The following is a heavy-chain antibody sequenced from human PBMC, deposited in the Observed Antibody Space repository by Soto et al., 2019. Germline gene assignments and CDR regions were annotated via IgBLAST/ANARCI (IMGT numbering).Heavy chain of an antibody. D-gene: IGHD3-3*01. Sequence: GASVKVSCKASGYTFTSYGISWVRQAPGQGLEWMGWISAYNGNTNYAQKLQGRVTMTTDTSTSTAYIELRSLRSDDTAVYYCARTSYYDFGSGYKYYFDYWGQGTLVTVSS. V-gene: IGHV1-18*01. CDR3: ARTSYYDFGSGYKYYFDY. CDR1: GYTFTSYG. CDR2: ISAYNGNT. J-gene: IGHJ4*02.